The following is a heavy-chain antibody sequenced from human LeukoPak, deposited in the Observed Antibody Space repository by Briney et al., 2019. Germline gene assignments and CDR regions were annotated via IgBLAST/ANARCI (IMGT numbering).Heavy chain of an antibody. D-gene: IGHD3-9*01. CDR3: ARSIDILTGYCYFDY. Sequence: PGGSLRLSCAASGFTFSSYSMNWVRQAPGKGLEWVSSISSSSSSYIYYADSVKGRFTISRDNAKNSLYLQMNSLRAEDTAVYYCARSIDILTGYCYFDYWGQGTLVTVSS. V-gene: IGHV3-21*01. CDR2: ISSSSSSYI. CDR1: GFTFSSYS. J-gene: IGHJ4*02.